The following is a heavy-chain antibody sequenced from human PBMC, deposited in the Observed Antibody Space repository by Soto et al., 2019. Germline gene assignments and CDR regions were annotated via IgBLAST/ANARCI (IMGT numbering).Heavy chain of an antibody. CDR3: ARVRFGELV. CDR1: GFTFSSYA. CDR2: IGVGGGDR. J-gene: IGHJ4*02. Sequence: EVQLLESGGGLVQPGGSLRLSCAASGFTFSSYAMSWVRQAPGKGLEWVSIIGVGGGDRYYPESVKGRFTISRDNSRDTLYLEMNSLRDEDTAVYDCARVRFGELVWGQGTLVTVSS. D-gene: IGHD3-10*01. V-gene: IGHV3-23*01.